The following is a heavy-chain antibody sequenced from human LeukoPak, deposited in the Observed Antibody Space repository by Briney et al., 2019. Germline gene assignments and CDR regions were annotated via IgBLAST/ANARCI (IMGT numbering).Heavy chain of an antibody. CDR1: GDSISSYY. V-gene: IGHV4-59*01. CDR2: IFHSGST. D-gene: IGHD2-2*01. CDR3: ARDLGYCSSTSCYYYYYYMDV. J-gene: IGHJ6*03. Sequence: SETLSLTCTVSGDSISSYYWSWLRQPPRKGLEWIGYIFHSGSTNYNPSLKSRVTISVDTSKKHFSLKLSTVTAADTAVYYCARDLGYCSSTSCYYYYYYMDVWGKGTTVTVSS.